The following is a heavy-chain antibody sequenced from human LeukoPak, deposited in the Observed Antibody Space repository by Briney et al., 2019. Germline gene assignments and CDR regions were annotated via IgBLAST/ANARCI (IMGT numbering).Heavy chain of an antibody. CDR1: GGSISSYY. CDR2: IYTSGST. Sequence: PSETLSLTCTVSGGSISSYYWSWIRQPAGKGLEWIGRIYTSGSTNYNPSLKSRVTMSVDTSKNQFSLKLSSVTAADTAVYYCARGYSSGWRYYYYYMDVWGKGTTVTVSS. V-gene: IGHV4-4*07. D-gene: IGHD6-19*01. CDR3: ARGYSSGWRYYYYYMDV. J-gene: IGHJ6*03.